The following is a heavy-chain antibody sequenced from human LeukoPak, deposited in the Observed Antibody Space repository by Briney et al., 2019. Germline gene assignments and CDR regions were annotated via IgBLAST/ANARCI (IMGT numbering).Heavy chain of an antibody. CDR3: ARGRFGGFDY. Sequence: ASVKVSCKASGYTFTSYYMHWVRQAPGQGLEWMGIINPSGGSTSYAQKFQGRVTMTRNTSISTAYMELSSLRSEDTAVYYCARGRFGGFDYWGQGTLVTVSS. CDR1: GYTFTSYY. D-gene: IGHD3-16*01. V-gene: IGHV1-46*01. CDR2: INPSGGST. J-gene: IGHJ4*02.